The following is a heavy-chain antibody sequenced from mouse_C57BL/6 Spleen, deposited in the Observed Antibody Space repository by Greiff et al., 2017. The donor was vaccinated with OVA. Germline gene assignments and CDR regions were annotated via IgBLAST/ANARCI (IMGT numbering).Heavy chain of an antibody. V-gene: IGHV1-82*01. D-gene: IGHD1-1*01. Sequence: QVQLKQSGPELVKPGASVKISCKASGYAFSSSWMNWVKQRPGKGLEWIGRIYPGDGDTNYNGKFKGKATLTADKSSSTAYLQLNILTSEDSAVYFFAGVDYSGSSFDYWGQGTTLTVSS. J-gene: IGHJ2*01. CDR2: IYPGDGDT. CDR1: GYAFSSSW. CDR3: AGVDYSGSSFDY.